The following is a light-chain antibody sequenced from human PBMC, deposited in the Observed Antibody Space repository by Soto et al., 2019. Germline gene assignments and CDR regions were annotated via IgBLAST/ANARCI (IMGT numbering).Light chain of an antibody. CDR1: RSIVTW. Sequence: DIQMTQSPSTLSASVGDRVTITCRASRSIVTWLAWHQQKPGKAPKLLIYAASSLQSGVPSRFSGSGSGTDFTLTISSLQPEDFATYYCQQKGTFGGGTKVEIK. CDR3: QQKGT. CDR2: AAS. V-gene: IGKV1-39*01. J-gene: IGKJ4*01.